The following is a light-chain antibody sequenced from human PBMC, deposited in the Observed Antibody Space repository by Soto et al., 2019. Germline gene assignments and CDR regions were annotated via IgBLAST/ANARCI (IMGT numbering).Light chain of an antibody. Sequence: VVTQEPSLTVSPGATVTLTCASSTGAVTSGYYPSWFQQKPGQAPRALIYSTRNKYSWTPARFSGSLLGGKAALTLSGVQPEDEADYYCLLYYGGVQLVFGGGTQLTV. CDR3: LLYYGGVQLV. J-gene: IGLJ3*02. V-gene: IGLV7-43*01. CDR2: STR. CDR1: TGAVTSGYY.